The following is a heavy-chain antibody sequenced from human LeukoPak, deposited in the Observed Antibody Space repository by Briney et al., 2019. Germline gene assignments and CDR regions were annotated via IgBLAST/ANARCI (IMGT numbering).Heavy chain of an antibody. Sequence: GGSLRLSCATSGFTFSDAWMTWVRQAQGKGLEWVGRIKTKGEGGTVDYAAPVKGRFTISRDDSKNTLYLQMNSLKTEDAAMYYCMSDLDNWGQGTPVTVSS. V-gene: IGHV3-15*01. CDR1: GFTFSDAW. J-gene: IGHJ4*02. CDR2: IKTKGEGGTV. CDR3: MSDLDN.